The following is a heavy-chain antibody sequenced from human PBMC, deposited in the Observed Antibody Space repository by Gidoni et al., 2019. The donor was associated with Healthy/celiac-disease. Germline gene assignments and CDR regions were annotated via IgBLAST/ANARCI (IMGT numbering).Heavy chain of an antibody. CDR3: ARGNALYGDPSDY. D-gene: IGHD4-17*01. CDR1: GYTFTSYD. CDR2: MNPNSGNT. Sequence: VQLVQSGAEVKKPGASGKVSCKASGYTFTSYDINGVRQATGQGLEWMGWMNPNSGNTGYAQKFQGRVTMTRNTSISTASMELSSLRSEDTAVYYCARGNALYGDPSDYWGQGTLVTVSS. J-gene: IGHJ4*02. V-gene: IGHV1-8*01.